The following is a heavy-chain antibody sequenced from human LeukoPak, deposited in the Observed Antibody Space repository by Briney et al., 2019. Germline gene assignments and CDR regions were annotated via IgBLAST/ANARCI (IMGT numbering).Heavy chain of an antibody. Sequence: PGGSLRLSCAASGFTFNDYWMTWARQAPGKGLEWVANIKQDGSEKYYVDSVKGRFTISRDNAKNSLYLQMNSLRAEDTAVYYCARGGATTFGLWGNAFDIWGQGTMVTVSS. J-gene: IGHJ3*02. D-gene: IGHD3-3*01. CDR2: IKQDGSEK. CDR1: GFTFNDYW. CDR3: ARGGATTFGLWGNAFDI. V-gene: IGHV3-7*01.